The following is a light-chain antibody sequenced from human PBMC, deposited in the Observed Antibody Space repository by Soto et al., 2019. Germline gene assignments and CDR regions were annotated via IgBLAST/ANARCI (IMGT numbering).Light chain of an antibody. CDR1: QRLVYSDGNTY. CDR2: KIS. Sequence: DVVMTQSPLSLPVTLGQSASISCRSGQRLVYSDGNTYLSWFHQRPGQSPRRLIYKISNRDSGVPDRFSGSWSGTDFTLKISRVEAEDVGVYFCMQGTHWPPTFGQGTRLEIK. V-gene: IGKV2-30*01. J-gene: IGKJ5*01. CDR3: MQGTHWPPT.